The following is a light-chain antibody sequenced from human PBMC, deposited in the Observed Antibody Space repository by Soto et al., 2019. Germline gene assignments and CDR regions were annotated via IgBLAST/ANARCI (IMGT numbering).Light chain of an antibody. CDR1: QGISSS. V-gene: IGKV1-9*01. Sequence: DIQLTQSPSFLSASVGDRVTITCRASQGISSSLAWYQQKPGKAPNLLIYAASTLQSGVPSRFSGSGSGTEFTLTISSLQPEDFATYYCQQFYSYPLTFGGGTKVEIK. CDR2: AAS. J-gene: IGKJ4*01. CDR3: QQFYSYPLT.